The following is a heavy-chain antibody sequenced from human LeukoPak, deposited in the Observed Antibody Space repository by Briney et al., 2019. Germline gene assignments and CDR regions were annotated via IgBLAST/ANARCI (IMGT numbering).Heavy chain of an antibody. D-gene: IGHD3-10*01. CDR1: GFTFSSYS. CDR2: ISSSSSYI. V-gene: IGHV3-21*04. Sequence: GGSLRLSCAASGFTFSSYSMNWVRQAPGKGLEWVSSISSSSSYIYYADSVKGRFTISRDNAKNSLYLQMNSLRAEDTALYYCAKGIRGTLGYYFDYWGQGTLVTVSS. CDR3: AKGIRGTLGYYFDY. J-gene: IGHJ4*02.